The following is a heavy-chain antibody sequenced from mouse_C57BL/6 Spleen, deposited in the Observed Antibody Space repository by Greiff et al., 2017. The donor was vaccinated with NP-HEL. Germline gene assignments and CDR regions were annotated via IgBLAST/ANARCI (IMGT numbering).Heavy chain of an antibody. CDR1: GYAFSSYW. D-gene: IGHD1-1*01. J-gene: IGHJ2*01. CDR3: ARIPITTVPYFDY. Sequence: QVQLQQSGAELVKPGASVKISCKASGYAFSSYWMNWVKQRPGKGLEWIGQIYPGDGDTNYNGKFKGKATLTADKSSSTAYMQLSSLTSEDSAVYFCARIPITTVPYFDYWGQGTTLTVSS. CDR2: IYPGDGDT. V-gene: IGHV1-80*01.